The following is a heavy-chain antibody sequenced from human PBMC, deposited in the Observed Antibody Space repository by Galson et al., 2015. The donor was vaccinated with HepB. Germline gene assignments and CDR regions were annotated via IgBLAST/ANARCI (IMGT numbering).Heavy chain of an antibody. CDR2: IYYSGST. CDR3: ARGHTMVRGVIAFDY. Sequence: ETLSLTCTVSGGSISSYYWSWIRQPPGKGLEWIGYIYYSGSTNYNPSLKSRVTISVDTSKNQFSLKLSSVTAADTAVYYCARGHTMVRGVIAFDYWGQGTLVTVSS. CDR1: GGSISSYY. V-gene: IGHV4-59*01. J-gene: IGHJ4*02. D-gene: IGHD3-10*01.